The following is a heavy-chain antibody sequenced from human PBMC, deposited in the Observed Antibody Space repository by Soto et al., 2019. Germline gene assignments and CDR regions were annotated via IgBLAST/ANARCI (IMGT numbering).Heavy chain of an antibody. CDR1: GGSISTYY. CDR2: IDYSGST. J-gene: IGHJ5*02. V-gene: IGHV4-59*01. CDR3: ARTVGAGWFDP. D-gene: IGHD1-26*01. Sequence: QVQLQESGPGLVKPSETLSLTCTVSGGSISTYYWSWIRQPPGRGLEWIGYIDYSGSTKYNPSLKSRVLMPVDTSKNQFSLKLSSVIAADTAVYYCARTVGAGWFDPWGQGTLVTVSS.